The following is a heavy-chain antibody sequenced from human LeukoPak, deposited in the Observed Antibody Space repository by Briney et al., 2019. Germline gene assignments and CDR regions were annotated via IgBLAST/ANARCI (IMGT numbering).Heavy chain of an antibody. D-gene: IGHD2-15*01. Sequence: GGSLRLSCTASGFTSGDYTITWIRQAPGRGLEWVGFIRNKADGGTPEYAASVKGRFTISRDDSKNIAYLQINSLKTDDTAVYYCTRDPPTQYWGQGTLVSVSS. CDR2: IRNKADGGTP. J-gene: IGHJ4*02. CDR3: TRDPPTQY. V-gene: IGHV3-49*03. CDR1: GFTSGDYT.